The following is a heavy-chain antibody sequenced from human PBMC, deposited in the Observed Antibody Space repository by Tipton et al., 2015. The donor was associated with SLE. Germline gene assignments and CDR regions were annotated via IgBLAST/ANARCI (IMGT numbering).Heavy chain of an antibody. D-gene: IGHD6-13*01. CDR1: GDSISGTTYS. J-gene: IGHJ4*02. Sequence: TLSLTCTVSGDSISGTTYSWAWIRQSPGKGLDWIGSVYYTGTTFYNPSLESRVTVSLDTSRNRFSLRLRSVTAADTAMYFCARGYSSTPINWGQGALVTVSS. V-gene: IGHV4-39*02. CDR3: ARGYSSTPIN. CDR2: VYYTGTT.